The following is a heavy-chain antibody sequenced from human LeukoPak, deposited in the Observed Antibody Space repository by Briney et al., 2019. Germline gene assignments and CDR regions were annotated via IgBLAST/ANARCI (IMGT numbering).Heavy chain of an antibody. CDR2: IYYSGST. V-gene: IGHV4-59*12. CDR1: SGSISSYY. Sequence: SETLSLTCTVSSGSISSYYWNWIRQPPGKGLELIGYIYYSGSTNYNPSLKSRVTISVDTSTNQFSLKLSSVTAADTAVYYCARLQRDWYFDLWGRGTLVTVSS. J-gene: IGHJ2*01. CDR3: ARLQRDWYFDL.